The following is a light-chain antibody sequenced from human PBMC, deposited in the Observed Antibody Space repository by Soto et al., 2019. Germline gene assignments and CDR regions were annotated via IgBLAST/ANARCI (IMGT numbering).Light chain of an antibody. J-gene: IGLJ1*01. CDR1: SSNIGAGYV. CDR3: QPYDSGLSGYV. CDR2: GNS. Sequence: QSVLTQPPSVSGAPGQGVTISCTGSSSNIGAGYVVHWYQQLPGTAPKLLIYGNSNRPSGVADRFSGSKSGTSASLAITWLRAEDEADYYCQPYDSGLSGYVFGTGTKLTVL. V-gene: IGLV1-40*01.